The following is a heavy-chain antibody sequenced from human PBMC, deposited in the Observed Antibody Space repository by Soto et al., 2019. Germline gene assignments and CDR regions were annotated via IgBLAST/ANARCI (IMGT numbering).Heavy chain of an antibody. CDR3: ARIGTGYYYMDV. V-gene: IGHV3-74*01. CDR2: INGDGSRT. CDR1: GFTFSSYW. J-gene: IGHJ6*03. Sequence: EVQLVESGGGLVQPGGSLRLSCAASGFTFSSYWMHWVRQAPGEGLIWVSRINGDGSRTTYGDSVKGRFTISRDNARNTVYLQMNGLSAEDTAIYYCARIGTGYYYMDVWGKGTTVTVS. D-gene: IGHD1-1*01.